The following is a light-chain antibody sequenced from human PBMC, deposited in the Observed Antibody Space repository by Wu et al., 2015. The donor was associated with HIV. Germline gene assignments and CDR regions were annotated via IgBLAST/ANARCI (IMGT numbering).Light chain of an antibody. Sequence: DIQLTQSPSFLSASVGDRVTITCRASQGISRYLAWYQQKPGKAPELLIYAASTLQSGVPSRFSGSGSGTDFTLTISSLQPEDFATYYCQQSYSTLITFGQGTRLEIK. CDR1: QGISRY. CDR3: QQSYSTLIT. CDR2: AAS. V-gene: IGKV1-39*01. J-gene: IGKJ5*01.